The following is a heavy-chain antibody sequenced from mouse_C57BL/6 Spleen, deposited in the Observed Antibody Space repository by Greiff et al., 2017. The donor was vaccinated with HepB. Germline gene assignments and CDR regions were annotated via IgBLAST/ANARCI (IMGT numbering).Heavy chain of an antibody. CDR3: ARRDSSDAMDY. CDR1: GYTFTDYS. V-gene: IGHV1-62-2*01. CDR2: IYPGSGSI. J-gene: IGHJ3*01. Sequence: VQLQQSGAELVKPGASVKLSCKASGYTFTDYSIHWVKQRSGQGLEWIGWIYPGSGSIKYNEKVKVKATLTADKSSSTVYMELSRVTSDDSAVYRGARRDSSDAMDYWGQGTLVTVSA. D-gene: IGHD3-2*02.